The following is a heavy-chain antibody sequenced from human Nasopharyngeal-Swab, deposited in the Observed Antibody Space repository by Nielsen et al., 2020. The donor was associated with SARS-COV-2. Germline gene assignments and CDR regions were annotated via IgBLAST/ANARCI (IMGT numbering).Heavy chain of an antibody. CDR3: AREGSGYDTYYYYYGMDV. Sequence: GGSLRLSCAASGFTFSSYSMNWVRQAPGKGLEWVSSISSSSSYIYYADSVKGRFTISRDNAKNSLYLQMNSLRAEDMAVYYCAREGSGYDTYYYYYGMDVWGQGTTVTVSS. V-gene: IGHV3-21*01. J-gene: IGHJ6*02. CDR1: GFTFSSYS. CDR2: ISSSSSYI. D-gene: IGHD5-12*01.